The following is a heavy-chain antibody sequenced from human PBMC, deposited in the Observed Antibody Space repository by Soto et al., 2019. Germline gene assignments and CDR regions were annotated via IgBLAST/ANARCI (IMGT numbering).Heavy chain of an antibody. CDR2: VNPHSGAT. D-gene: IGHD1-26*01. CDR1: GYTFTAYY. CDR3: ARPPNPWEPYAFHI. V-gene: IGHV1-2*04. Sequence: ASVKVSCKASGYTFTAYYIHWLRQAPGQGLEWMGWVNPHSGATVFAQKFLGSVTLTTDTSINTAYMELTSLTSDDTALYYCARPPNPWEPYAFHIWGHGTLVTVSS. J-gene: IGHJ3*02.